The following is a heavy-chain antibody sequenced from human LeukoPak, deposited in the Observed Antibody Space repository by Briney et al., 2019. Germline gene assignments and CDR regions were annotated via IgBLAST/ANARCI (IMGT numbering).Heavy chain of an antibody. CDR3: ASPFGSGGYFDY. CDR2: IIPIFGTA. J-gene: IGHJ4*02. V-gene: IGHV1-69*13. Sequence: SVKVSCKASGGTFSSYAISWVRQAPGQGLEWMGGIIPIFGTANYAQKFQGRVTIIADESTSTAYMELSSLRSEDTAVYYCASPFGSGGYFDYWGQGTLVTVSS. D-gene: IGHD3-16*01. CDR1: GGTFSSYA.